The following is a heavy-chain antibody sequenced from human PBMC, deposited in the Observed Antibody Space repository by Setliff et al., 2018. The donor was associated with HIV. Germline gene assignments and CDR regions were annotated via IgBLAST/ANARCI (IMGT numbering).Heavy chain of an antibody. CDR3: ARGTVVGATIYYFDY. V-gene: IGHV1-2*06. CDR2: LNPKTGVA. CDR1: GYTFTGYY. D-gene: IGHD1-26*01. Sequence: ASVKASCKAQGYTFTGYYLHWVRQARGQGLQGMGRLNPKTGVAHFAQTFQGRVTMTRDTSIGIAFMALSRVKSADTAVYFCARGTVVGATIYYFDYWGQVTLVTVSS. J-gene: IGHJ4*02.